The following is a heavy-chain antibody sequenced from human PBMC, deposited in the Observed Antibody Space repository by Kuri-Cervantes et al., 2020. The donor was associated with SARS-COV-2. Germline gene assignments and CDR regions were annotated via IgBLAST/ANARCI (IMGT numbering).Heavy chain of an antibody. D-gene: IGHD5-18*01. CDR3: AREGYSYGVN. Sequence: SETLSLTCTVSGGSISSYYWSWIRQPPGKGLEWIGYNYYSGSTNYNPSLKSRVTISVDTTKSQFSLKLSSVTAADTAVYYCAREGYSYGVNWGQGTLVTVSS. V-gene: IGHV4-59*01. CDR2: NYYSGST. CDR1: GGSISSYY. J-gene: IGHJ4*02.